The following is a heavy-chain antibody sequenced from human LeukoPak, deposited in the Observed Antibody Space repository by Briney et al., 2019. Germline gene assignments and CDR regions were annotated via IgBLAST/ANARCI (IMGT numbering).Heavy chain of an antibody. J-gene: IGHJ5*02. D-gene: IGHD3-16*02. CDR3: ARFIDEIDNWFDP. V-gene: IGHV4-59*08. CDR2: IYYSGST. CDR1: GGSISSYY. Sequence: SETLSLTCTVSGGSISSYYWSWIRQPPGKGLEWIGYIYYSGSTYCNASLKSRITISVDTSKNQFSLKLSSVTAADTAVYYCARFIDEIDNWFDPWGQGTLVTVSS.